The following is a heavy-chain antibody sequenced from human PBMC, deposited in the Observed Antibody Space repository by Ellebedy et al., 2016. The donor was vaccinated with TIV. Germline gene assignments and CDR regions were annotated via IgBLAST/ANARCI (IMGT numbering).Heavy chain of an antibody. CDR3: ARNTPMAQGDGSDI. D-gene: IGHD5-18*01. Sequence: PGGSLRLSCAASGFTFSSYAMHWVRQAPGKGLEWLSVISSDGSHKYYAASVKGRFTVSRDNSKSTLYLQMNSLRPEDTAVYSCARNTPMAQGDGSDIWGQGTLVTVSS. J-gene: IGHJ3*02. CDR2: ISSDGSHK. V-gene: IGHV3-30*04. CDR1: GFTFSSYA.